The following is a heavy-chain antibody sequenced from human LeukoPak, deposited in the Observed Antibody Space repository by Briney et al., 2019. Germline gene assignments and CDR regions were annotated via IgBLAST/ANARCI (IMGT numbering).Heavy chain of an antibody. CDR3: ASIAAPGHYYYYMDV. J-gene: IGHJ6*03. CDR1: GGSISSYY. D-gene: IGHD6-13*01. Sequence: SETLSLTCTVSGGSISSYYWSWIRQPPGKGLEWIGYIYYSGSTYYNPSLKSRVTISVDTSKNQFSLKLSSVTAADTAVYYCASIAAPGHYYYYMDVWGTGTTVTVYS. V-gene: IGHV4-59*06. CDR2: IYYSGST.